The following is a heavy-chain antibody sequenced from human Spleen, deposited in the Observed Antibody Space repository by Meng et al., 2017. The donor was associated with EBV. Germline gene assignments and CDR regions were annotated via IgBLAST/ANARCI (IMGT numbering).Heavy chain of an antibody. CDR1: GDSVSSNSAA. D-gene: IGHD3-10*01. CDR3: ARDRGVTGGFDY. J-gene: IGHJ4*02. Sequence: VPLQQCGPGLVKPPQTPSLTCAISGDSVSSNSAAWNWIRQSPSRGLEWLGRTYYRSEWYDDYAASVKSRITINPDTSKNQFSLQLNSVTPEDTAVYYCARDRGVTGGFDYWGQGTLVTVSS. CDR2: TYYRSEWYD. V-gene: IGHV6-1*01.